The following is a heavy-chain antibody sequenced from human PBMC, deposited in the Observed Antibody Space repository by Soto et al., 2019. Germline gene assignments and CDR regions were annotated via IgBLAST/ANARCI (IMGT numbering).Heavy chain of an antibody. Sequence: PVESLKISCKGSGYSFTSYWIGWVRQMPGKGLEWMGIICPGDSDTRYSPSFQGQVTISADKSISTAYLQWSSLKASDTAMYYCARTAATGKYYYGVDVWGQGTTVTVSS. CDR1: GYSFTSYW. V-gene: IGHV5-51*01. CDR3: ARTAATGKYYYGVDV. D-gene: IGHD6-13*01. CDR2: ICPGDSDT. J-gene: IGHJ6*02.